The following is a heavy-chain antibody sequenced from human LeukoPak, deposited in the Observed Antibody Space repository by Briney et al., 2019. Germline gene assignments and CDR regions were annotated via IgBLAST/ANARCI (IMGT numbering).Heavy chain of an antibody. D-gene: IGHD6-13*01. CDR3: ARIAAAGQNDY. Sequence: SETLSLTCTVSGGSISSYYWSWLRQPPGKGLEWIGYIYYSGSTNYNPSLKSRVTISVDTSKNQFSLKLSSVTAADTAVYYCARIAAAGQNDYWGQGTLVTVSS. V-gene: IGHV4-59*01. CDR2: IYYSGST. J-gene: IGHJ4*02. CDR1: GGSISSYY.